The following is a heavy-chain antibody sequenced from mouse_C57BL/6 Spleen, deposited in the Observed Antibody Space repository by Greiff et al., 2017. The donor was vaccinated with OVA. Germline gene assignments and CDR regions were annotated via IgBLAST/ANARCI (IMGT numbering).Heavy chain of an antibody. V-gene: IGHV3-6*01. CDR3: ARANWDSYFDY. D-gene: IGHD4-1*01. CDR1: GYSITSGYY. CDR2: ISYDGSN. Sequence: ESGPGLVKPSQSLSLTCSVTGYSITSGYYWNWIRQFPGTKLELMGYISYDGSNHYNPSLKHRISITRDTSKNQFFLKVKSVTTEDTATYYWARANWDSYFDYGGQGTTLTVAS. J-gene: IGHJ2*01.